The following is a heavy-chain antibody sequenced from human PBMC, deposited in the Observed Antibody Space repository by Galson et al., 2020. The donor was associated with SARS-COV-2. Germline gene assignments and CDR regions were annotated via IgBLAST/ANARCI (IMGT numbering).Heavy chain of an antibody. D-gene: IGHD3-22*01. V-gene: IGHV4-38-2*01. CDR2: SYPSGST. CDR3: ARQGVNMIVLVTVPGWFFDL. Sequence: SQTLSLTCAVSGHSISTTNYWGWVRQPPGKGLEWMGSSYPSGSTYYNPSPKSRVTISLDTSRNQFSLTLHSVTAADTALYYCARQGVNMIVLVTVPGWFFDLWGRGTLVSVSS. J-gene: IGHJ2*01. CDR1: GHSISTTNY.